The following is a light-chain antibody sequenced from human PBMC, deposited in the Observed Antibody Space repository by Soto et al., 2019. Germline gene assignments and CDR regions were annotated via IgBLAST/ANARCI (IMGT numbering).Light chain of an antibody. CDR3: AAWDASLSACV. CDR2: EVS. V-gene: IGLV2-8*01. J-gene: IGLJ1*01. CDR1: SSDIGRFNY. Sequence: QSALTQPPSASGSPGQSVTISCTGTSSDIGRFNYVSWYQQHPGKAPKLMIYEVSKRPSGVPDRFSGSKSGNTASLTVSGLQAEDEADYYCAAWDASLSACVFGNGTKLTVL.